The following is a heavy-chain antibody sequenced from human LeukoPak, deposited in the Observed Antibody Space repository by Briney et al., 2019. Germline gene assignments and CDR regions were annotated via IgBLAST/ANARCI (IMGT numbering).Heavy chain of an antibody. CDR3: ATQLLTDYFDY. Sequence: RGESLKISCEGSGYSFTTYWIAWVRQMPGKGLEWMGIIYPGDSDTRYSPSFQGQVTISADRSISTAYLQWSSLKASDTAMYYCATQLLTDYFDYWGQGTLVTVSS. V-gene: IGHV5-51*01. J-gene: IGHJ4*02. CDR1: GYSFTTYW. CDR2: IYPGDSDT. D-gene: IGHD7-27*01.